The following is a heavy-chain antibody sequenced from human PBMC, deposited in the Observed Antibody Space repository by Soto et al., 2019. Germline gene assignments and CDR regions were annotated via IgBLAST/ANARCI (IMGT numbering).Heavy chain of an antibody. CDR1: GYTLTELS. CDR2: FDPEDGET. D-gene: IGHD3-3*01. Sequence: QVQLVQSGAEVKKPGASVKVSCKVSGYTLTELSMHWVRQAPGKGLEWMGGFDPEDGETIYAQKFQGRVTMTEDTSTDTAYMELSSLRSEDTAVYYCATRRDNLRSGHCYYGMDVWGQGTTVTVSS. CDR3: ATRRDNLRSGHCYYGMDV. V-gene: IGHV1-24*01. J-gene: IGHJ6*02.